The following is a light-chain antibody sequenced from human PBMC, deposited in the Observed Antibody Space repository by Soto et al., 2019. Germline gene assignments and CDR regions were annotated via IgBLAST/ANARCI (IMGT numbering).Light chain of an antibody. CDR2: DVS. V-gene: IGLV2-14*01. CDR1: SSDVGAYNY. Sequence: QSALTQPASVSGSPGQSITISCTGTSSDVGAYNYVSWYQQHPGKAPKLMIFDVSNRPSGVSIRFSGSKSGNTASLTISGIQPEMEAEYYCSGYTSATTGVCGGGTKLTAL. CDR3: SGYTSATTGV. J-gene: IGLJ3*02.